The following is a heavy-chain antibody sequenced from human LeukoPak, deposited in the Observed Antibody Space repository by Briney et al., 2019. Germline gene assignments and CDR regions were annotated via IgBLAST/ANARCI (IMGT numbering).Heavy chain of an antibody. Sequence: SETLSLTCTVSGGSMSRYYWSWIRQPPGKGLEWIGYMYYSGSAKYNPSLKSRVTISVDTSKNQFSLKLSSVTAADTAVYYCARSSTGSYFDYWGQGTLVTVSS. CDR2: MYYSGSA. CDR1: GGSMSRYY. D-gene: IGHD3-3*02. CDR3: ARSSTGSYFDY. J-gene: IGHJ4*02. V-gene: IGHV4-59*01.